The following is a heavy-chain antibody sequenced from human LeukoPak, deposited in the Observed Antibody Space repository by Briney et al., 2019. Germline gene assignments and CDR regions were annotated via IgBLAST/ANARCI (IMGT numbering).Heavy chain of an antibody. Sequence: GGALRLSCVAPGFTFRVYAMSWVRQALGKGLDWVSAVIGWGDIRYLADTVKGRFTISRENSKNTLYLQMNSLRTEDTAVYCCAKGSSCTNGICYSWFPEIWGEGTMVTVSS. J-gene: IGHJ3*02. D-gene: IGHD2-8*01. CDR1: GFTFRVYA. CDR2: VIGWGDIR. CDR3: AKGSSCTNGICYSWFPEI. V-gene: IGHV3-23*01.